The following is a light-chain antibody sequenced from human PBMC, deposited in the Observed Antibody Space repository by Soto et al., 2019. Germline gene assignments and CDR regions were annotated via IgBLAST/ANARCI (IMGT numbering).Light chain of an antibody. V-gene: IGKV1-39*01. CDR3: QQSYSTPYT. CDR2: AAS. J-gene: IGKJ1*01. Sequence: DIQMTQSPSSLPASVGDRVTITCRASQSVSNYLNWYQQKPGQAPKLLIHAASGLHSGVPSRFSGSGYGTDFTLTISSLQPEDFATYYCQQSYSTPYTFGQGTKVEI. CDR1: QSVSNY.